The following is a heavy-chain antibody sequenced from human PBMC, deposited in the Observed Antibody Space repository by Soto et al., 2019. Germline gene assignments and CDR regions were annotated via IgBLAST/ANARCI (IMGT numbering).Heavy chain of an antibody. CDR2: IYYSGST. CDR1: GGSISSGSYY. CDR3: ARGSWSFYYFDY. J-gene: IGHJ4*02. D-gene: IGHD3-10*01. V-gene: IGHV4-31*03. Sequence: QVQLQESGPGLVKPSQTLSLTCTVSGGSISSGSYYWSWIRQHPGKGLEWMGYIYYSGSTYYNPSLKSRVPISVDTSKNQFSLKLSSVTAADTAVYYCARGSWSFYYFDYWGQGTLVTVSS.